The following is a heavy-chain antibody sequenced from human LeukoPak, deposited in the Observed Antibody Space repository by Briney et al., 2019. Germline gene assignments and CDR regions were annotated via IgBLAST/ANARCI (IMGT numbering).Heavy chain of an antibody. V-gene: IGHV3-7*01. J-gene: IGHJ3*02. CDR2: IKQDGSEK. CDR1: GFTFSSYW. D-gene: IGHD2-2*01. CDR3: ARTGSTSCYDVCSFDI. Sequence: SGGSLRLSCAASGFTFSSYWMSWVRQAPGKGLEWVANIKQDGSEKYYVDSLKGRFTISKDNAKKSLYLQMNSLRAEDTAVYYCARTGSTSCYDVCSFDIWGQGTMVTVSS.